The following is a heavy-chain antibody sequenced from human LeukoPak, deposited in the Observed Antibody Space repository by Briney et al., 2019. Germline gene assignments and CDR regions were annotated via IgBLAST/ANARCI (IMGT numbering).Heavy chain of an antibody. CDR1: GYTFTSYG. CDR2: ISAYNGNT. J-gene: IGHJ4*02. V-gene: IGHV1-18*01. D-gene: IGHD6-13*01. CDR3: ARDPPYALLIAAAGTENDY. Sequence: ASVKVSCKASGYTFTSYGISWVRQAPGQGLEWMGGISAYNGNTNYAQKLQGRVTMTTDTSTSTAYMELRSLRSDDTAVYYCARDPPYALLIAAAGTENDYWGQGTLVTVSS.